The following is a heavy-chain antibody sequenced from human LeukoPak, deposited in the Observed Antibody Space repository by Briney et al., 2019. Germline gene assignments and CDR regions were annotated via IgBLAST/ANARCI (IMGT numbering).Heavy chain of an antibody. CDR1: GFTFSSYA. J-gene: IGHJ6*02. CDR3: ARAYSGSSYYYYYYGMDV. V-gene: IGHV3-23*01. D-gene: IGHD1-26*01. Sequence: GGSLRLSCAASGFTFSSYAMSWVRQAPGKGLEWVSAISGSGGSTYYADSVKGRFTISRDNSKNTLYLQMNSLRAEDTAVYYCARAYSGSSYYYYYYGMDVWGQGTTVTVSS. CDR2: ISGSGGST.